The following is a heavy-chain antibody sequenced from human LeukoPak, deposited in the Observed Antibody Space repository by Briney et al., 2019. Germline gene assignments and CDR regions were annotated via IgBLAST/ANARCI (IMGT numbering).Heavy chain of an antibody. J-gene: IGHJ5*02. CDR2: ISYDGSNK. CDR1: GFIFSSYA. V-gene: IGHV3-30-3*01. Sequence: GGSLRLSCAASGFIFSSYAMHWVRQAPGKGLEWVAVISYDGSNKYYADSVKGRFTISRDNSKNTLYLQMNSLRAEDTAVYYCARASPRLLWFGESPGDWFDPWGQGTLVTVSS. CDR3: ARASPRLLWFGESPGDWFDP. D-gene: IGHD3-10*01.